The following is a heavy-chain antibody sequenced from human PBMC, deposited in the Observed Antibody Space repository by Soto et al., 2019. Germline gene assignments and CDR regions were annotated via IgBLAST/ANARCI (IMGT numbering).Heavy chain of an antibody. CDR3: AKVPHVNPNNAY. V-gene: IGHV3-23*01. J-gene: IGHJ4*02. CDR2: IGGSGVTT. Sequence: GKGLEWVSGIGGSGVTTYYADSVKGRFIISRDNSNNALYLQINSLRAEDTAVYYCAKVPHVNPNNAYRGQRTLVTVSS.